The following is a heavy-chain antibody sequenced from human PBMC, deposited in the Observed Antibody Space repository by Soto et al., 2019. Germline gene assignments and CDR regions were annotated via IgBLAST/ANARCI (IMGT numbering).Heavy chain of an antibody. CDR3: ARATRGVYVWGSYRSGAFDI. CDR2: RYYRSKWYN. D-gene: IGHD3-16*02. V-gene: IGHV6-1*01. Sequence: PSQTLSLTCVISVDIVSSNSAAWNCIRPSPSRGLELLGRRYYRSKWYNDYAVSVKSRITINPDTSKNQFSLQLNSVTPEDTAVYYCARATRGVYVWGSYRSGAFDIWGQGTMVTVSS. J-gene: IGHJ3*02. CDR1: VDIVSSNSAA.